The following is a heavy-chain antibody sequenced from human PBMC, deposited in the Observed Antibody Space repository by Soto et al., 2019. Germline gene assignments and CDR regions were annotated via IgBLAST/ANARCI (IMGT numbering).Heavy chain of an antibody. J-gene: IGHJ4*02. CDR3: AREVGRVAGTYLGY. CDR1: GYTFTGYY. CDR2: INPNSGGT. Sequence: ASVKVSCKASGYTFTGYYMHWVRQAPGQGLEWMGWINPNSGGTNYAQKFQGWVTMTRDTSISTAYMELSRLRSDDTAVYYCAREVGRVAGTYLGYWGQGTLVTVSS. V-gene: IGHV1-2*04. D-gene: IGHD6-19*01.